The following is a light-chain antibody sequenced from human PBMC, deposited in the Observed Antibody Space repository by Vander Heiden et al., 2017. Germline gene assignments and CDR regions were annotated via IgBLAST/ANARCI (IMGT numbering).Light chain of an antibody. Sequence: DIVMTQSPDSLAVSLGERATINCKSSQSVFYSSNNKNYLAWYQQKPGQPPKVLISWASTRESAVPDRSSGGGPGTDFTLTISGLQAEDVAVYYCQRDVDYRNTFGQGTQLEIK. V-gene: IGKV4-1*01. CDR1: QSVFYSSNNKNY. J-gene: IGKJ5*01. CDR3: QRDVDYRNT. CDR2: WAS.